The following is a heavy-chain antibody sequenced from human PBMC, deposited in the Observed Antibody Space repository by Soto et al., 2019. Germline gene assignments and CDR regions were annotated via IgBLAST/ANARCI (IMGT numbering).Heavy chain of an antibody. Sequence: PSESLSLTCTVPGGSIYRSGYYWGWIRQPPGRGLEWVVNIDYNGVTSSNPSLKSRVTISRDTSKNQFSLKLTSVTAADTALYYCGKVLVGAAGHTDSDAWGPGTPVTVS. CDR3: GKVLVGAAGHTDSDA. V-gene: IGHV4-39*01. CDR2: IDYNGVT. J-gene: IGHJ5*02. D-gene: IGHD2-15*01. CDR1: GGSIYRSGYY.